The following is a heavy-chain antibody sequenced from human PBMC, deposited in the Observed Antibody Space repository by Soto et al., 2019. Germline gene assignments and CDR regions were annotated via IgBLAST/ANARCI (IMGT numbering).Heavy chain of an antibody. Sequence: XGTLGLTCTVSGGSISSYYWSWMRQPAGKGLEWIGRIYTSGSTNYNPSLKSRVTMSVDTSKNQFSLKLSSVTAADTAVYYCARVVFRGSSNNWSDPWGQGTLVTVSS. D-gene: IGHD6-19*01. J-gene: IGHJ5*02. V-gene: IGHV4-4*07. CDR1: GGSISSYY. CDR2: IYTSGST. CDR3: ARVVFRGSSNNWSDP.